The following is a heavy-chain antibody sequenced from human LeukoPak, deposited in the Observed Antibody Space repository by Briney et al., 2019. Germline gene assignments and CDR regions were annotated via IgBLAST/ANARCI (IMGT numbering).Heavy chain of an antibody. CDR1: GYTFTSYD. J-gene: IGHJ4*02. CDR2: MNPNSGNT. CDR3: ARGLSVARWGATRSFAY. Sequence: GASVKVSCKASGYTFTSYDINWVRQATGQGLEWMGWMNPNSGNTGYAQKFQGRVTMTRNTSISTAYVELSSLRSEDTAVYYCARGLSVARWGATRSFAYWGQGTLVTVSS. D-gene: IGHD1-26*01. V-gene: IGHV1-8*01.